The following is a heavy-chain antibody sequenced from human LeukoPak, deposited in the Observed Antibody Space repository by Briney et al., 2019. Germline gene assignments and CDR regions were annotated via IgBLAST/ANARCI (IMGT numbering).Heavy chain of an antibody. J-gene: IGHJ6*03. Sequence: SETLSLTCTVSGGSISSYYWSWIRQPPGKGLEWIGYIYYSGSTNYNPSLKGRVTISVDTSKNQFSLKLSSVTAADTAVYYCARGITYYYYMDVWGKGTTVTVSS. CDR2: IYYSGST. V-gene: IGHV4-59*08. CDR1: GGSISSYY. CDR3: ARGITYYYYMDV.